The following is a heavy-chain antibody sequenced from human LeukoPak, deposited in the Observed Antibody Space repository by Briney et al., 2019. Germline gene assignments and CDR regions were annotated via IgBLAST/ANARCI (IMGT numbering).Heavy chain of an antibody. J-gene: IGHJ3*02. V-gene: IGHV1-46*01. CDR1: GGTFSSYA. CDR3: ARVRDSDAFDI. Sequence: GASVKVSCKASGGTFSSYAISWVRQAPGQGLEWMGIINPSGGSTSYAQKFQGRVTMTRDMSTSTVYMELSSLRSEDTAVYYCARVRDSDAFDIWGQGTMVTVSS. CDR2: INPSGGST. D-gene: IGHD3-10*01.